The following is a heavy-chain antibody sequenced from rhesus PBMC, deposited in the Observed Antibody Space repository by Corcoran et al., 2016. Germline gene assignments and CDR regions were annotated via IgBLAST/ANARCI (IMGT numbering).Heavy chain of an antibody. V-gene: IGHV4-169*01. CDR2: IYGSGSST. CDR3: VRGGGYYYDGGYFDY. J-gene: IGHJ4*01. Sequence: QLQLQESGPGLVKPSETLSVTCVVSGGSISNSYWRWILQAPGKGLERIGYIYGSGSSTNYNPSLKSRVTLSVDTSKNQFSLNLSSVTAADTAVYYCVRGGGYYYDGGYFDYWGQGVLVTVSS. D-gene: IGHD3-28*01. CDR1: GGSISNSY.